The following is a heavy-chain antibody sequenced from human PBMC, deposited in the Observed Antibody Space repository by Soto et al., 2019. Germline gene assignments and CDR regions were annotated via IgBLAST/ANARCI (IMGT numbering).Heavy chain of an antibody. CDR2: ISSSSSYI. V-gene: IGHV3-21*01. D-gene: IGHD2-2*01. CDR3: ARDARYCSSTSCEGDAFDI. J-gene: IGHJ3*02. Sequence: GGSLRLSCAASGFTFSSYSMNWVRQAPGKGLDWVSSISSSSSYIYYADSVKGRFTISRDNAKNSLYLQMNSLRAEDTAVYYCARDARYCSSTSCEGDAFDIWGQGTMVTVSS. CDR1: GFTFSSYS.